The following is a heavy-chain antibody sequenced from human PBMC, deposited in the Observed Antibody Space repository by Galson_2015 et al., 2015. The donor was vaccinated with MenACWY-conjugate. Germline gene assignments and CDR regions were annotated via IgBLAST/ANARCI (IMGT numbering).Heavy chain of an antibody. V-gene: IGHV4-4*02. CDR3: ATQSAFYQDY. J-gene: IGHJ4*02. CDR2: THRSGRT. Sequence: TLSLTCAVSGASIISTKWWGWVRQPPGKGLEWIAETHRSGRTNYNPSLKGRVIISVDKSKNQFSLDLYSVTAADTAVYYCATQSAFYQDYWGQGTLVSVSS. CDR1: GASIISTKW. D-gene: IGHD2-2*01.